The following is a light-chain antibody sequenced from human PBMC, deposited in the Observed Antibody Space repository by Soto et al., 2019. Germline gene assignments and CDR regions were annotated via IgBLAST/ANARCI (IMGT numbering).Light chain of an antibody. Sequence: IRMRETQDPQSVSPGETATLSCRTSQTVNSNLAWYQHKPGQSPRLLIYGASTRATTTPGRFSGSGSGTEFTLTISSLQPDDFATYYCQQYNSSFGQGAKV. CDR2: GAS. V-gene: IGKV3D-15*01. CDR1: QTVNSN. J-gene: IGKJ1*01. CDR3: QQYNSS.